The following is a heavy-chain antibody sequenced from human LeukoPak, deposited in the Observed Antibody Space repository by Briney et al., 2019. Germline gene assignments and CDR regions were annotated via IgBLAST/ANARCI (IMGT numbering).Heavy chain of an antibody. J-gene: IGHJ5*02. V-gene: IGHV4-34*01. CDR3: ARGGGGPGRFDP. Sequence: WIGEINHSGSTNYNPSLKSRVTISVDTSKNQFSLKLSSVTAADTAVYYCARGGGGPGRFDPWGQGTLVTVSS. D-gene: IGHD2-15*01. CDR2: INHSGST.